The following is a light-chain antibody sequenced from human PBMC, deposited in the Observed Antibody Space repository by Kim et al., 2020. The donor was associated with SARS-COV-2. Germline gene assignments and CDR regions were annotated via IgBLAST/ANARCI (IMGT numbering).Light chain of an antibody. V-gene: IGKV3-20*01. CDR3: QQYGSSPYT. CDR2: GAS. Sequence: LTPGESATLSCRASQSVTSNYLAWYQQKPGQAPRLLIYGASSTATGIPDRFSGSGSGTDFTLTISRLEPEDFAVYYCQQYGSSPYTFGQGTKLEIK. J-gene: IGKJ2*01. CDR1: QSVTSNY.